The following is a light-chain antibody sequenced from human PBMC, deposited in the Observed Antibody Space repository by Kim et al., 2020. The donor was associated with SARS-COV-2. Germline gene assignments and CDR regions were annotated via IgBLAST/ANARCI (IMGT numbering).Light chain of an antibody. CDR3: QSADSSGTYEV. Sequence: PGQTARITCSGDALPKQYAYWYQQKPGQAPVLVIYKDSERPSGIPERFSGSSSGTTVTLTISGVQAEDEADYYCQSADSSGTYEVIGGGTQLTVL. V-gene: IGLV3-25*03. CDR1: ALPKQY. CDR2: KDS. J-gene: IGLJ2*01.